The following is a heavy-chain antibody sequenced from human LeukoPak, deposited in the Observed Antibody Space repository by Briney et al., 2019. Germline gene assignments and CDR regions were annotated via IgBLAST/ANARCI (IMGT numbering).Heavy chain of an antibody. CDR3: VKDWKDRGVIWYYFDY. CDR2: ISYDGSNK. V-gene: IGHV3-30*18. D-gene: IGHD3-10*01. CDR1: GFTFSSYG. Sequence: GRSLRLSCAASGFTFSSYGMHWVRQAPGKGLEWVAVISYDGSNKYYADSVKGRFTISRDNSKNTLYLQMNSLRAEDTAVYYCVKDWKDRGVIWYYFDYWGQGTLVTVSS. J-gene: IGHJ4*02.